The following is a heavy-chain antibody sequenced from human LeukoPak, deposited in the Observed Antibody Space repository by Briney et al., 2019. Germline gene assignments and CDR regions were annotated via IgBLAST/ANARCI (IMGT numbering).Heavy chain of an antibody. CDR1: GFTFTSYA. D-gene: IGHD3-3*01. J-gene: IGHJ4*02. V-gene: IGHV3-23*01. Sequence: GGSLRLSCASSGFTFTSYAVSWVRQAPGKGLEWVSTNSGGTTCHTDSVKGRFTISRDNSKNTLYLQMNSLRAEDTAVYYCAKAPAANFWSGYNDYWGQGTLVTVSS. CDR2: NSGGTT. CDR3: AKAPAANFWSGYNDY.